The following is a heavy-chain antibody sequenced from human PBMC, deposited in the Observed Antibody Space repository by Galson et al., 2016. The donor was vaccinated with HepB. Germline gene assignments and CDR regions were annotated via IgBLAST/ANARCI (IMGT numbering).Heavy chain of an antibody. D-gene: IGHD4-17*01. CDR1: GFTFSSFT. CDR3: AKDPGRYGDYVFYYYGMDV. Sequence: SLRLSCAASGFTFSSFTMSWVRQAPGKGLEWVSDISGWGGSTSYADSVRGRLTISRDNSKNTLYLQMNSPRAEDTAVYYCAKDPGRYGDYVFYYYGMDVWGQGTTVTVSS. CDR2: ISGWGGST. J-gene: IGHJ6*02. V-gene: IGHV3-23*01.